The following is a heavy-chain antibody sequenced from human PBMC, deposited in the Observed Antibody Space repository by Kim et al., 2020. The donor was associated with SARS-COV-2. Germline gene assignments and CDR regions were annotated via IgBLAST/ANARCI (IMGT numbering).Heavy chain of an antibody. Sequence: SVKVSCKASGGTFSSYAISWVRQAPGQGLEWMGGIIPIFGTANYAQKFQGRVTITADESTSTAYMELSSLRSEDTAVYYCARDQYPQELDYYYYGMDVWGQGTTVTVSS. D-gene: IGHD6-13*01. CDR2: IIPIFGTA. J-gene: IGHJ6*02. V-gene: IGHV1-69*13. CDR3: ARDQYPQELDYYYYGMDV. CDR1: GGTFSSYA.